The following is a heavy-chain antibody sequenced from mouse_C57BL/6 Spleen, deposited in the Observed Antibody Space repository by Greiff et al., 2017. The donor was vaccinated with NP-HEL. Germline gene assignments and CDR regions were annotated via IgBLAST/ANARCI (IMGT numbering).Heavy chain of an antibody. J-gene: IGHJ1*03. D-gene: IGHD2-3*01. Sequence: EVKLMESGGGLVQPGGSLKLSCAASGFTFSDYYMYWVRQTPEKRLEWVAYISNGGGSTYYPDTVKGRFTISRENAKNTLYLQMSRLKSEDTAMYYCASLYDGTWYFDVWGTGTTVTVSS. V-gene: IGHV5-12*01. CDR1: GFTFSDYY. CDR2: ISNGGGST. CDR3: ASLYDGTWYFDV.